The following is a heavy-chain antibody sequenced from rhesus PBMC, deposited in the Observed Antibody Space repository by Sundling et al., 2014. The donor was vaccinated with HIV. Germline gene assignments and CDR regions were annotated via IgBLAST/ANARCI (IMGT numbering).Heavy chain of an antibody. Sequence: QVQLQESGPGLVKPSETLSVACAVYGGSISSNYWSWIRQPPGKGLEWIGRISGSGGSTDDNPSLKSRVTISTDTSKNQFSLRLTSVTAADTAVYYCARGIVQQHLDSWGQGVLVTVSS. CDR2: ISGSGGST. D-gene: IGHD1-1*01. V-gene: IGHV4-173*01. CDR3: ARGIVQQHLDS. J-gene: IGHJ4*01. CDR1: GGSISSNY.